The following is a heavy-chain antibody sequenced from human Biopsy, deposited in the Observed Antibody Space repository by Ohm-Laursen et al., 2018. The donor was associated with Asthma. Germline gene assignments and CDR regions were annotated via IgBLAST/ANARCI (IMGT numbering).Heavy chain of an antibody. D-gene: IGHD2-15*01. V-gene: IGHV1-69*13. J-gene: IGHJ4*02. CDR3: ARKAGSCISRACYSLDF. CDR1: GGTFNTYV. CDR2: INSVFGTT. Sequence: SVKASCKSLGGTFNTYVIGWVRQAPGQGLEWMGGINSVFGTTTYPQKFQDRVTIAADDSTSTVYMELSSLRSEDTAVYYCARKAGSCISRACYSLDFWGQGTLVTVSS.